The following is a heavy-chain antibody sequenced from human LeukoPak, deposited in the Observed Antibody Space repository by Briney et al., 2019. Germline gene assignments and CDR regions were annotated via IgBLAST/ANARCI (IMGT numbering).Heavy chain of an antibody. J-gene: IGHJ4*02. V-gene: IGHV4-34*01. D-gene: IGHD6-25*01. CDR3: ARGRIAALHLRPSFCDY. CDR2: INHSGNT. CDR1: GGSFSGYY. Sequence: SETLSLTCAVYGGSFSGYYWSWIRQPPGKGLEWIGEINHSGNTNYNPSLKSRVTISVDTSKNQFSLKLSSVTAEDTAVYYCARGRIAALHLRPSFCDYWGQGTLVTVSS.